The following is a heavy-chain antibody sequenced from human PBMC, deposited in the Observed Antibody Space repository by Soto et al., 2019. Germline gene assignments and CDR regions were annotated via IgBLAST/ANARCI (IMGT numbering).Heavy chain of an antibody. Sequence: QLQLQESGPGLVKPSETLSLTCTVSGGSISSSSYYWGWIRQPPGKGLEWIGSIYYSGSTYYNPSLKSRVTISVDTSKNQFSLKLSSVTAADTAVYYCAGREPYTGYCSSTSCYADAFDIWGQGTMVTVSS. D-gene: IGHD2-2*01. CDR2: IYYSGST. CDR1: GGSISSSSYY. CDR3: AGREPYTGYCSSTSCYADAFDI. J-gene: IGHJ3*02. V-gene: IGHV4-39*01.